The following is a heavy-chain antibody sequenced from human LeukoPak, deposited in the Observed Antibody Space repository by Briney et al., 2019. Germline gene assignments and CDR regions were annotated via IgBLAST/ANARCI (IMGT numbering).Heavy chain of an antibody. V-gene: IGHV1-2*02. J-gene: IGHJ5*02. D-gene: IGHD2-2*02. Sequence: ASVKVSCKASGYTSTGYYMHWVRQAPGQGLEWMGWINPNSGGTNYAQKFQGRVTMTRDTSISTAYMELSRLRSDDTAVYYCARDRRYCSSTSCYTSNWFDPWGQGTLVTVSS. CDR3: ARDRRYCSSTSCYTSNWFDP. CDR1: GYTSTGYY. CDR2: INPNSGGT.